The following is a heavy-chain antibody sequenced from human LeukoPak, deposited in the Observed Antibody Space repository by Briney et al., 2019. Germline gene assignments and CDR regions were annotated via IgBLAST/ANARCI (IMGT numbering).Heavy chain of an antibody. J-gene: IGHJ4*02. CDR3: ARSYYYDYRQIDY. D-gene: IGHD3-22*01. CDR2: IYYSGST. V-gene: IGHV4-39*01. CDR1: GDSISTSSYY. Sequence: PSETLSLTCTVSGDSISTSSYYWGWIRQPPGTGLEWLGSIYYSGSTYYNPSLKSRVTISVDTSKNQFSLNLYSVTAADTAVFYCARSYYYDYRQIDYWGQGTLVTASS.